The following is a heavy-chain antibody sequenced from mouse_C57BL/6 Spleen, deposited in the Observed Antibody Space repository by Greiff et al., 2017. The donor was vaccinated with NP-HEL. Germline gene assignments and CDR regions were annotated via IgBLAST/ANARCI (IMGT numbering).Heavy chain of an antibody. CDR1: GYAFSNSW. J-gene: IGHJ4*01. Sequence: QVQLQQSGPELVKPGASVKISCKASGYAFSNSWMNWVKQRPGKGLEWIGRIYPGDGDTNYNGKFKGKATLTADKSSSTAYMQLSSLTSEDSAVYFCARRGYNAMDYWGQGTSVTVSS. CDR3: ARRGYNAMDY. V-gene: IGHV1-82*01. CDR2: IYPGDGDT.